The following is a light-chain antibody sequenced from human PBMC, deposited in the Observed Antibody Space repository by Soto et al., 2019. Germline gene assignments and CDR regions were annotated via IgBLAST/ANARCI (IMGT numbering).Light chain of an antibody. Sequence: DVRMTQSPSTLSASVGERVTITCRASQSISVWLAWYQQKAGKAPNLLIYKASRLESGVPSRFSGSGSETEFTLTISGLQPGDSATYYCQQYDSYPLPFAGRTKVAI. CDR2: KAS. J-gene: IGKJ4*01. CDR1: QSISVW. V-gene: IGKV1-5*03. CDR3: QQYDSYPLP.